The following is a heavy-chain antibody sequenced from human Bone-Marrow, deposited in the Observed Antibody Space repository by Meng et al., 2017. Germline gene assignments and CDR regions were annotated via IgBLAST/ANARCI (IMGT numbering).Heavy chain of an antibody. D-gene: IGHD6-19*01. Sequence: QLQLQESGPGLGKPSETLSLTCTVSGGSISSSSYYWGWIRQPPGKGLEWIGSIYYSGSTYYNPSLKSRVTISVDTSKNQFSLKLSSVTAADTAVYYCARGARVAGTDYWGQGTLVTVSS. J-gene: IGHJ4*02. CDR1: GGSISSSSYY. CDR2: IYYSGST. CDR3: ARGARVAGTDY. V-gene: IGHV4-39*07.